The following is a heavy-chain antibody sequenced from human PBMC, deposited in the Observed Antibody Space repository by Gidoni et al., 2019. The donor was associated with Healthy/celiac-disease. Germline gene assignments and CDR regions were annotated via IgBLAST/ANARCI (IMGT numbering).Heavy chain of an antibody. J-gene: IGHJ6*02. V-gene: IGHV3-48*03. CDR2: SSSSGSTI. Sequence: EVQLVVSGGGLVQPGGSLRLSCAASGFTFSSSEMNWVRQAPGKGLEWVSYSSSSGSTIYYADSVKGRFTISRDNAKNSLYLQMNSLRAEDTAVYYCARVGYSSSWYASGLYYYYGMDVWGQGTTVTVSS. CDR1: GFTFSSSE. CDR3: ARVGYSSSWYASGLYYYYGMDV. D-gene: IGHD6-13*01.